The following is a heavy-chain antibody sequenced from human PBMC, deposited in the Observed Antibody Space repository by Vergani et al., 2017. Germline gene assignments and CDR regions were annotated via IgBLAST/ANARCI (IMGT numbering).Heavy chain of an antibody. V-gene: IGHV3-30*04. J-gene: IGHJ6*03. CDR2: ISSDGTNK. CDR1: GFTFSSYT. D-gene: IGHD2-21*01. Sequence: QVQLVESGGGVVQPGRSLRLSCVASGFTFSSYTFHWVRQAPGKGLGWVALISSDGTNKYSADSVKGRFTISRDNSKNTLYLQMNSLRADDTAVYYCARCPVVYYYYXMDVWGKGTTVTVSS. CDR3: ARCPVVYYYYXMDV.